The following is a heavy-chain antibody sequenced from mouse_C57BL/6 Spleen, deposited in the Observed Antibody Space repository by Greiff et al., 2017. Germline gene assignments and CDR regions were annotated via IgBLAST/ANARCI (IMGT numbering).Heavy chain of an antibody. CDR3: ARNYYGSPWYFDV. J-gene: IGHJ1*03. Sequence: LKQPGASVKMSCKASGYTFTSYWITWVKQRPGQGLEWIGDIYPGSGSTNYNEKFKSKATLTVDTSSSTAYMQLSSLTSEDSAVYYCARNYYGSPWYFDVWGTGTTVTVSS. D-gene: IGHD1-1*01. CDR1: GYTFTSYW. V-gene: IGHV1-55*01. CDR2: IYPGSGST.